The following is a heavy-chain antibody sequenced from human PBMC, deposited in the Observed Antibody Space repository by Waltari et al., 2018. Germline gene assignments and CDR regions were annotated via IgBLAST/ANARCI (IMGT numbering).Heavy chain of an antibody. J-gene: IGHJ4*02. D-gene: IGHD3-22*01. Sequence: EVQLVESGGGVVRPGGSLRLSCAASGFTFDDYCMSWVTQAPGKGLEWVSGINWNGGSTGYADSVKGRFTISRDNAKNSLYLQMNSLRAEDTALYYCARMPYYYDSSGPPGSDYWGQGTLVTVSS. CDR3: ARMPYYYDSSGPPGSDY. CDR1: GFTFDDYC. CDR2: INWNGGST. V-gene: IGHV3-20*04.